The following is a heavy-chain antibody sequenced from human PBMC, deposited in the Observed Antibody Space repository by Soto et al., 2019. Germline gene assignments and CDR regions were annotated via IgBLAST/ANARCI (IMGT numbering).Heavy chain of an antibody. CDR1: GGSLSNYG. CDR2: IIPVFGTA. D-gene: IGHD2-2*01. J-gene: IGHJ6*02. V-gene: IGHV1-69*13. CDR3: ARDPSVVQAAKHYYYYYGMDV. Sequence: GASVTVSCKASGGSLSNYGISWVRQANGQGLEWMGGIIPVFGTANYAQKFQGRVTITADESTNIVYMDVTSLRAEDTAVYYCARDPSVVQAAKHYYYYYGMDVWGQGTTVTVS.